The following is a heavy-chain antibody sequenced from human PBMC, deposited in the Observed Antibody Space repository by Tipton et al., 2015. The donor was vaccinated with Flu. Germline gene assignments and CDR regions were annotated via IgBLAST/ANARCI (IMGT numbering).Heavy chain of an antibody. CDR2: ISGSGGST. Sequence: SLRLSCAASGFTFSSYAMSWVRQAPGKGLEWVSAISGSGGSTYYADSVKGRFTISRDNSKNTLYLQMNSLRAEDTAVYYCAKAGDIVVVPAPFDYWGQGTLVTVSS. CDR3: AKAGDIVVVPAPFDY. J-gene: IGHJ4*02. CDR1: GFTFSSYA. D-gene: IGHD2-2*01. V-gene: IGHV3-23*01.